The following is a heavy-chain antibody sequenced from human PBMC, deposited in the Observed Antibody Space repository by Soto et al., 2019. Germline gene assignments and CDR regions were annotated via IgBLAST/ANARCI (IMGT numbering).Heavy chain of an antibody. J-gene: IGHJ6*02. CDR2: IIPIFSSR. V-gene: IGHV1-69*01. CDR3: ARGETYLGV. CDR1: RDTFNNYA. Sequence: QVQLVQSGAEVRKPGSSVKVACKTSRDTFNNYAFNWVRQAPGQGLEWMGWIIPIFSSRNYAEKFQGRVTITADDSTSTAYMELRSMRFEDPAVYYCARGETYLGVWGQGTTVTVSS.